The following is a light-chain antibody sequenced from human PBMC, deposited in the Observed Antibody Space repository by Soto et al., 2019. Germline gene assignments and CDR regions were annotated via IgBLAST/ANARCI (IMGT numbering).Light chain of an antibody. CDR1: SSNIGAGYD. CDR2: GNN. CDR3: QSYDSSLNGVV. V-gene: IGLV1-40*01. Sequence: QSVLTQPPSVSGAPGQRVTISCTGSSSNIGAGYDVHWYQQLPGTAPNLLIYGNNNRPSGVPDRFSGSKSGTSASLAITGLQAEDEADYYCQSYDSSLNGVVFGGGTKLTVL. J-gene: IGLJ2*01.